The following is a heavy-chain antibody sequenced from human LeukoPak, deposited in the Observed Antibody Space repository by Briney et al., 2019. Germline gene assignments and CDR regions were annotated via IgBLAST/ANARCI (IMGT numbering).Heavy chain of an antibody. CDR2: IYYSGST. D-gene: IGHD3-3*01. J-gene: IGHJ4*02. Sequence: SETLSLTCTVSGGSISSGSYYWGWIRQPPGKGLEWIGSIYYSGSTYYNPSLKSRITVSLDTSKNQLSLRLSSVTAADTAVYYCARDKTFEVVNFFDYWGQGTLVTVSS. CDR1: GGSISSGSYY. V-gene: IGHV4-39*07. CDR3: ARDKTFEVVNFFDY.